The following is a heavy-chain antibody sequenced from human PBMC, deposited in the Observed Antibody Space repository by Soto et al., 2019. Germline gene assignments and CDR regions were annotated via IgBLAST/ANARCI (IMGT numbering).Heavy chain of an antibody. CDR3: ARGGCGGECSFDY. J-gene: IGHJ4*02. CDR2: INPSGGDT. Sequence: GASLKVSCKASGYTFTSHYIHWVRQAPGQGLEWMGIINPSGGDTTYAQQFQGRVTMTRDTSTRTVYMELSSLRSEDTAVYYCARGGCGGECSFDYWGQGTLVTVSS. D-gene: IGHD2-21*01. CDR1: GYTFTSHY. V-gene: IGHV1-46*01.